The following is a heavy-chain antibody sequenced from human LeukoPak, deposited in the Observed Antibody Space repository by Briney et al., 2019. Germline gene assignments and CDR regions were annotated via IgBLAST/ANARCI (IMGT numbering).Heavy chain of an antibody. V-gene: IGHV3-23*01. CDR3: AKRLAAAGTRSVDY. Sequence: PGGSLRLSCAASGFTFSSYAMSWVRQAPGKGLEWVSAISGSGGSTYYAGSVRGRFTISRDNSKNTLYLQMNSLRAEDTAVYYCAKRLAAAGTRSVDYWGQGTLVTVSS. CDR2: ISGSGGST. D-gene: IGHD6-13*01. J-gene: IGHJ4*02. CDR1: GFTFSSYA.